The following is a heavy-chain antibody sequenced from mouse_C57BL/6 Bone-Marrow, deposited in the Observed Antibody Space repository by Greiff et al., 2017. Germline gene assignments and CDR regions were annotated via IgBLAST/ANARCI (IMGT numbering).Heavy chain of an antibody. CDR2: INPNYGTP. Sequence: EVQLQQSGPELVKPGASVKISCKAPGYSFTDYNMNWVKQSNGKSLEWIGVINPNYGTPSSNQKFKAKATLIVDQSSSTAYMQLNSLSSEDSAVYYCARSAPGPFFAYWGQGTLVTVSA. V-gene: IGHV1-39*01. CDR3: ARSAPGPFFAY. CDR1: GYSFTDYN. D-gene: IGHD4-1*01. J-gene: IGHJ3*01.